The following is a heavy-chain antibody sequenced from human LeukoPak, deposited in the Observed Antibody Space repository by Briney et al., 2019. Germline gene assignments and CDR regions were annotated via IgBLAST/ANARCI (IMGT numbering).Heavy chain of an antibody. Sequence: GGSLRLSCAASGFTFSQHGMHWVRQVPGKGLEWLAVVYYDGNKKLYADSAKGRFTISKDNSQNMLYLQMNSLRVEDTADYYCVVVLVPAAVWQFDYWGRGALVTVSS. CDR3: VVVLVPAAVWQFDY. J-gene: IGHJ2*01. D-gene: IGHD2-2*01. CDR1: GFTFSQHG. V-gene: IGHV3-33*03. CDR2: VYYDGNKK.